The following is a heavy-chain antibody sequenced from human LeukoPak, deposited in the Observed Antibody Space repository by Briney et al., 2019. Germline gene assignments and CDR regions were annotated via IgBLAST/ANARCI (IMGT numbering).Heavy chain of an antibody. CDR2: INYSGTT. Sequence: PSETLSLTCTVSGDSISSSNCYWAWIRRPPGKGLEWIASINYSGTTFYNPSLKSRVTISVDTSKNRFSLKLSSVTAADTAVYYCARCKLGTNDAFDIWGQGTMVTVSS. D-gene: IGHD7-27*01. J-gene: IGHJ3*02. CDR3: ARCKLGTNDAFDI. V-gene: IGHV4-39*07. CDR1: GDSISSSNCY.